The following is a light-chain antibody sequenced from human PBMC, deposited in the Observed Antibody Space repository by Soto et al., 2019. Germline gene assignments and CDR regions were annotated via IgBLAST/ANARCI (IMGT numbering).Light chain of an antibody. CDR3: QQYYSSPPT. CDR1: QSVFYSSNNKNY. J-gene: IGKJ4*01. CDR2: WAS. Sequence: DIVLTQSPDSLAVSLGERATINCKSSQSVFYSSNNKNYLAWYQRKPGQPPKLLIYWASTRESGVPDRFSGSGSGTDCTLTISSLQAAVVAPFCFQQYYSSPPTFGGGTKVEIK. V-gene: IGKV4-1*01.